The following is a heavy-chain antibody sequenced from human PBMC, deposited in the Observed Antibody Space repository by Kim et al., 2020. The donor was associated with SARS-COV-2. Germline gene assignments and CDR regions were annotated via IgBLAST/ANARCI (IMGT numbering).Heavy chain of an antibody. CDR1: GFTFSSYG. V-gene: IGHV3-33*06. Sequence: GGSLRLSCAASGFTFSSYGMHWVRQAPGKGLEWVAVIWYDGSNKYYADSVKGRFTISRDNSKNTLYLQMNSLRAEDTAVYYCAKDTTYYYYGMDVWGQGTTVTVSS. J-gene: IGHJ6*02. D-gene: IGHD1-1*01. CDR2: IWYDGSNK. CDR3: AKDTTYYYYGMDV.